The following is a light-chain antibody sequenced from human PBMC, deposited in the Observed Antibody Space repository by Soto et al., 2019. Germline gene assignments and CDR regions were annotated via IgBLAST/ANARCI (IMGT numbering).Light chain of an antibody. CDR3: QQYGSSPVT. CDR1: QSVSSSY. CDR2: DAS. Sequence: EIVLTQSPGTLSLSPGERATLSCRASQSVSSSYLAWYQQKPGQAPRLLIYDASSRATGIPDRFSGSGSGTDFTLTISRLEPEDFAMYYCQQYGSSPVTFGQGTKVEIK. J-gene: IGKJ1*01. V-gene: IGKV3-20*01.